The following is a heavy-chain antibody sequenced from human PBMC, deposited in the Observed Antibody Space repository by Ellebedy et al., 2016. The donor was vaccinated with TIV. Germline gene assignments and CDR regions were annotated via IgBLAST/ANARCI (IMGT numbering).Heavy chain of an antibody. Sequence: GESLKISCAASGFTFSGSAMHWVRQASGKGLEWVGRISNKANSYATAYGASVKGSFTISRADSKSTAYLQMNSLKHEDTTVNYWTRHVDGDSSFDPWGQGTLVTVSS. J-gene: IGHJ5*02. D-gene: IGHD4-17*01. CDR2: ISNKANSYAT. V-gene: IGHV3-73*01. CDR3: TRHVDGDSSFDP. CDR1: GFTFSGSA.